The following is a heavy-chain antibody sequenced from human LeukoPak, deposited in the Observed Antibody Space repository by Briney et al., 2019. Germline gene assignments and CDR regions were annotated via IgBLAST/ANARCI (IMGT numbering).Heavy chain of an antibody. Sequence: GGSLRLSCAASGFTFSSYWMHWVRQTPGKGLVWVSRINSDGSSTTYADSVKGRFTISRDNAKNTLYLQMNSLRAEDTAVYYCARDWGGYYFDYWGQGTLVTVSS. CDR1: GFTFSSYW. V-gene: IGHV3-74*01. CDR2: INSDGSST. CDR3: ARDWGGYYFDY. J-gene: IGHJ4*02. D-gene: IGHD3-16*01.